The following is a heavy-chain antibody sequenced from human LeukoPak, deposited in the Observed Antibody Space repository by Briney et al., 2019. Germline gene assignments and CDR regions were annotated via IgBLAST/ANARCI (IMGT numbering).Heavy chain of an antibody. J-gene: IGHJ4*02. CDR2: IYPANSGT. D-gene: IGHD2-15*01. CDR3: ARQGSGYINY. CDR1: GYSFTTYW. V-gene: IGHV5-51*01. Sequence: GESLKISCKGSGYSFTTYWIGGVRQMPGKGLEWMGIIYPANSGTRYSPSFQGQVTISADKSISTAYLQWSSLKASDTAMYYCARQGSGYINYWGQGTLVTVSS.